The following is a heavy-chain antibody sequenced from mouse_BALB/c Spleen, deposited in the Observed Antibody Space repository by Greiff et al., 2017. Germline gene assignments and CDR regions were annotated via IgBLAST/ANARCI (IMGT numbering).Heavy chain of an antibody. V-gene: IGHV1-80*01. CDR3: AREVYGNYGDYYAMDY. CDR2: IYPGDGDN. CDR1: GYAFSSYW. J-gene: IGHJ4*01. D-gene: IGHD2-1*01. Sequence: QVQLQQSGAELVRPGSSVKISCKASGYAFSSYWMNWVKQRPGQGLEWIGQIYPGDGDNNYNEKFKGKATFTADTSSNTAYMQLSSLTSEDSAVYYCAREVYGNYGDYYAMDYWGQGTSVTVSS.